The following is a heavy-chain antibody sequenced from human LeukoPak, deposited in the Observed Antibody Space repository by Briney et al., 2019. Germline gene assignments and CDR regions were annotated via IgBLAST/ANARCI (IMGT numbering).Heavy chain of an antibody. CDR3: EVVPAANGMDV. V-gene: IGHV7-4-1*02. CDR1: GYTFTSYA. CDR2: INTNTGNP. D-gene: IGHD2-2*01. J-gene: IGHJ6*02. Sequence: GASVKVSCKASGYTFTSYAMNWVRQAPGQGLEWMGWINTNTGNPTYAQGFTGRFVFSLDTSVSTAYLQISSLKAEDTAVYYCEVVPAANGMDVWGQGTTVTVSS.